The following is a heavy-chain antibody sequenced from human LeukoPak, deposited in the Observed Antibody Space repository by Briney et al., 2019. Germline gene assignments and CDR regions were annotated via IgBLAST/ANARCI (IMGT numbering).Heavy chain of an antibody. CDR3: ARPFNWNDYFDY. Sequence: ASVKVSCKASGYTFTTYNINWVRQAPGQGLEWMGWISAYSGNTNHAQKVQGRVTMTTDTAMSTAYMELRSLTSDDTAVYYCARPFNWNDYFDYWGQGTLVTVSS. V-gene: IGHV1-18*01. J-gene: IGHJ4*02. CDR1: GYTFTTYN. D-gene: IGHD1-1*01. CDR2: ISAYSGNT.